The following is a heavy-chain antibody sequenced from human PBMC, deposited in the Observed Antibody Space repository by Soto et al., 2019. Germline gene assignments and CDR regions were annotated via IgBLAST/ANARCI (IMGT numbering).Heavy chain of an antibody. CDR2: INSDGSTT. CDR3: ARGVAGYYAMDV. V-gene: IGHV3-74*01. CDR1: GFTFSSYW. D-gene: IGHD2-15*01. J-gene: IGHJ6*02. Sequence: GSLRLSCAASGFTFSSYWIHWVRQAPGKGLVWVSRINSDGSTTNYADSAKGRFTISRDNAKNTLYLQMNSLRAEDTAVYYCARGVAGYYAMDVWGQGT.